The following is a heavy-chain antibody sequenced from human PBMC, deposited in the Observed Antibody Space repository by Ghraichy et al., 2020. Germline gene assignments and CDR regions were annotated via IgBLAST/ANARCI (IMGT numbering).Heavy chain of an antibody. CDR1: GGSFSGYY. Sequence: SETLSLTCAVYGGSFSGYYWSWIRQPPGKGLEWIGEINHSGSTNYNPSLKSRVTISVDTSKNQFSLKLSSVTAADTAVYYCARKTRITIFGVVIIEGGEGFDYWGQGTLVTVSS. CDR2: INHSGST. D-gene: IGHD3-3*01. CDR3: ARKTRITIFGVVIIEGGEGFDY. V-gene: IGHV4-34*01. J-gene: IGHJ4*02.